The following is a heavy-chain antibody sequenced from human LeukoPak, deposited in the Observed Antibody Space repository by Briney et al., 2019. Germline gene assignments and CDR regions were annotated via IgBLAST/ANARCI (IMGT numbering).Heavy chain of an antibody. Sequence: GGSLILSCAASGFTISTYGMNWVRQAPRKGLEWVSVIFGSGDSTYYADSVKGRFTISRDKSKNTLYLQMHSLRAEDTAVYYCAKDQKPDSGYDIDYWGQGTLVTVSS. CDR2: IFGSGDST. CDR1: GFTISTYG. D-gene: IGHD5-12*01. CDR3: AKDQKPDSGYDIDY. J-gene: IGHJ4*02. V-gene: IGHV3-23*01.